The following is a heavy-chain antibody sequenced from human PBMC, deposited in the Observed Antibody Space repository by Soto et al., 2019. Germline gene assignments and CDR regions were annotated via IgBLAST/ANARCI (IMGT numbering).Heavy chain of an antibody. CDR1: GFTFSSYW. J-gene: IGHJ6*02. D-gene: IGHD6-13*01. CDR3: ARIAASGRGWDV. Sequence: EVQLVESGGGLVQPGGSLRLSCVDSGFTFSSYWMSWVRQAPVKGLEWVGNIKQDGSEENYVDSVKGRFTISRDNAKNSMYPQMNSLRAEDTAVYYCARIAASGRGWDVWGQGTTVVVS. V-gene: IGHV3-7*01. CDR2: IKQDGSEE.